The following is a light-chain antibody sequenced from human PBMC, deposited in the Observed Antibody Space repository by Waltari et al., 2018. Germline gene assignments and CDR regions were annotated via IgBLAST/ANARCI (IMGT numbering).Light chain of an antibody. Sequence: SALTQPASVSGSPGPALTLPCPGTSRDVGGDHDVARYQKHPGKAPKFMIYEVSNRPSGVSNRFSGSKSGNTASLTISGLQAEDEADYYCSSYTSSSTYVVFGGGTKLTVL. CDR2: EVS. CDR1: SRDVGGDHD. V-gene: IGLV2-14*01. J-gene: IGLJ2*01. CDR3: SSYTSSSTYVV.